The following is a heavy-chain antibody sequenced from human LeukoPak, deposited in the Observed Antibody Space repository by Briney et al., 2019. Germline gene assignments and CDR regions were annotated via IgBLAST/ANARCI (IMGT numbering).Heavy chain of an antibody. CDR3: ARVPGIAVAGPDY. V-gene: IGHV4-59*12. D-gene: IGHD6-19*01. CDR1: GGSISSYY. CDR2: IYYSGST. Sequence: PSETLSLTCTVSGGSISSYYWSWIRQPPGKGLEWIGYIYYSGSTNYNPSLKSRVTISVDTSKNQFSLKLSSVTAADTAVYYCARVPGIAVAGPDYWGQGTLVTVSS. J-gene: IGHJ4*02.